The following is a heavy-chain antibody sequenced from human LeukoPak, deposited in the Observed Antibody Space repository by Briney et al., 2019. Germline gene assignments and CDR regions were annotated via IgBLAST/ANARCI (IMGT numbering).Heavy chain of an antibody. CDR1: GFTFSSYS. J-gene: IGHJ4*02. CDR3: GRHRSGSGTYFIDY. V-gene: IGHV3-7*01. Sequence: PGGSLRLSRVVSGFTFSSYSMIWVRQAAGKGLQWVANMKKDGSETNYVDSVKGRFTISRDNAKNSLYLQMNSLRAEDTAVYYCGRHRSGSGTYFIDYWGQGTLVSVSS. D-gene: IGHD3-10*01. CDR2: MKKDGSET.